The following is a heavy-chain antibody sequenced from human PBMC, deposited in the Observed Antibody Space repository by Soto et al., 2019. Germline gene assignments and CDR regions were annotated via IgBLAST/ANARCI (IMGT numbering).Heavy chain of an antibody. CDR1: GFTFSSYA. Sequence: GGSLRLSCAASGFTFSSYAMSWVRQAPGKGLEWVSAISGSGGSTYYADSVKGRFTISRDNSKNTLYLQMNSLRAEDTAVYYCAKKARGDIVVVPAAMRWFDPWGQGTLVTVSS. CDR2: ISGSGGST. V-gene: IGHV3-23*01. CDR3: AKKARGDIVVVPAAMRWFDP. J-gene: IGHJ5*02. D-gene: IGHD2-2*01.